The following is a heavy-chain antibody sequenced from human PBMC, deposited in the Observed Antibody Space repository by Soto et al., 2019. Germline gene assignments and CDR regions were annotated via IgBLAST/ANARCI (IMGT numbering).Heavy chain of an antibody. V-gene: IGHV4-30-4*01. Sequence: SETLSLTCTVSGGSVTSDEDYWTWIRQSPGKGLEWIGYISNSGSTGYNPSLKTRLSMSVDRFKNQFTLRLTSVTAADTAVYFCATESGSTYGYFDHWGQGTQVTVSS. D-gene: IGHD5-18*01. CDR1: GGSVTSDEDY. CDR3: ATESGSTYGYFDH. J-gene: IGHJ4*02. CDR2: ISNSGST.